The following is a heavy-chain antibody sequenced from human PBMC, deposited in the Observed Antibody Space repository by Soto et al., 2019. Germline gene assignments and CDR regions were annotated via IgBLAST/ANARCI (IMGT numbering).Heavy chain of an antibody. Sequence: EVQLLESGGGLVQPGGSLRLSCAASGFTFSSYGMSWVRQAPGKGLEWVSAVSDSGGSTYYADSVKGRFTISRDNSKNTLYLQMSSLRAEDTAVYYCAKVKGAAASDYWGQGTLDTVSS. CDR2: VSDSGGST. V-gene: IGHV3-23*01. D-gene: IGHD2-2*01. CDR1: GFTFSSYG. J-gene: IGHJ4*02. CDR3: AKVKGAAASDY.